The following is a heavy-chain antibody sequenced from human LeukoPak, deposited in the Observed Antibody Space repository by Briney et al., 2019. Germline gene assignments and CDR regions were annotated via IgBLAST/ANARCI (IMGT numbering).Heavy chain of an antibody. Sequence: ASVKVSCKVSGYTLTELSMHWVLQAPGKGLEWMGGFDPEDGETIYAQKFQGRVTMTEDTSTDTAYMELSSLRSEDTAVYYCATGRELRATYYYYYMDVWGKGTTVTVSS. CDR1: GYTLTELS. V-gene: IGHV1-24*01. CDR2: FDPEDGET. J-gene: IGHJ6*03. CDR3: ATGRELRATYYYYYMDV. D-gene: IGHD1-26*01.